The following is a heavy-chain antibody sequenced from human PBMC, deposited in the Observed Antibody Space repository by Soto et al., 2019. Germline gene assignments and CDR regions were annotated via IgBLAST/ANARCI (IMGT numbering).Heavy chain of an antibody. V-gene: IGHV1-8*01. D-gene: IGHD2-2*01. CDR1: GYTFTSYD. Sequence: ASVKVSCKASGYTFTSYDINWVRQATGQGLEWMGWMNPNSGNTGYAQKFQGRVTMTRNTSISTAYMELSSLRSEDTAVYYCARDQYETCSSTSCLDPWGQGPLVTVHS. CDR2: MNPNSGNT. J-gene: IGHJ5*02. CDR3: ARDQYETCSSTSCLDP.